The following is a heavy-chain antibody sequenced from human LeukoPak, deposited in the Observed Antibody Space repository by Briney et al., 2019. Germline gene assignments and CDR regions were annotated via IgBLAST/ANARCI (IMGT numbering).Heavy chain of an antibody. D-gene: IGHD3-3*01. J-gene: IGHJ6*03. CDR2: LYHSDSI. CDR3: ARQHDSYHYYYMDV. Sequence: SETLSLTCDVSGYSITNGYYWVWLRQPPGKGLEWIGSLYHSDSIYYNPSLKSRVTMSVDTSKNQFSLRLSFVTAADTAVYYCARQHDSYHYYYMDVWGKGTTVTVSS. V-gene: IGHV4-38-2*01. CDR1: GYSITNGYY.